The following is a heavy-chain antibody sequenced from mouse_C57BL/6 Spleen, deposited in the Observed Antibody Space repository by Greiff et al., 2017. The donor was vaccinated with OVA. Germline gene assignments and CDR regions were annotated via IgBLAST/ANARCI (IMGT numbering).Heavy chain of an antibody. V-gene: IGHV1-80*01. CDR3: ARRGTTVGYAMDY. D-gene: IGHD1-1*01. CDR1: GYAFSSYW. Sequence: QLKESGAELVKPGASVKISCKASGYAFSSYWMNWVKQRPGKGLEWIGQIYPGDGDTNYNGKFKGKATLTADKSSSTAYMQLSSLTSEDSAVYFCARRGTTVGYAMDYWGQGTSVTVSS. CDR2: IYPGDGDT. J-gene: IGHJ4*01.